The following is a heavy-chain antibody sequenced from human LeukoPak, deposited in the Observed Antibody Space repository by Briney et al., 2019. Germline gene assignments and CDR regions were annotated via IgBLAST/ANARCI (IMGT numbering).Heavy chain of an antibody. CDR2: ISYDGSNK. CDR1: GFTFSSCA. Sequence: GGSLRLSCAASGFTFSSCAMHWVRQAPGKGLEWVAVISYDGSNKYYADSVKGRFTISRDNSKNTLYLQMNSLRAEDTAVYYCARDPSITMVRGVIGRFDYWGQGTLVTVSS. J-gene: IGHJ4*02. CDR3: ARDPSITMVRGVIGRFDY. V-gene: IGHV3-30*04. D-gene: IGHD3-10*01.